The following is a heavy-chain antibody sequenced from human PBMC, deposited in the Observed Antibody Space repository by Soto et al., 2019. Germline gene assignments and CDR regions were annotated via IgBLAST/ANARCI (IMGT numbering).Heavy chain of an antibody. D-gene: IGHD2-2*01. CDR3: ARDNIVVVPAAKNPDAFDI. V-gene: IGHV3-48*01. J-gene: IGHJ3*02. Sequence: GGSLRLSCAASGFTFSSYSMNWVRQAPGKGLEWVSYISSSSSTIYYADSVKGRLTISRDNAKNSLYLQMNSLRAEDTAVYYCARDNIVVVPAAKNPDAFDIWGQGTMVTVSS. CDR1: GFTFSSYS. CDR2: ISSSSSTI.